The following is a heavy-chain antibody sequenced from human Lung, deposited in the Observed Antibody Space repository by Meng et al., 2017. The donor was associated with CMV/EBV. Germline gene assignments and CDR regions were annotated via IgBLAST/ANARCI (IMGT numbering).Heavy chain of an antibody. CDR3: ARDHKFRVGIVVVPAFDI. J-gene: IGHJ3*02. Sequence: SETLSLXCTVSGGSISSSNYYWGWIRQPPGKGLEWIGRMLSTGSTYYNPSLKSRVTISLDTSKNQFSLKLNSVTAADTAVYFCARDHKFRVGIVVVPAFDIWGQGTMVTVSS. D-gene: IGHD2-2*01. CDR1: GGSISSSNYY. V-gene: IGHV4-39*07. CDR2: MLSTGST.